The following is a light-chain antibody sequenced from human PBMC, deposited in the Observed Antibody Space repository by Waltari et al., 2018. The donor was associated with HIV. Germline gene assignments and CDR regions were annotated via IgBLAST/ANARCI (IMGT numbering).Light chain of an antibody. CDR1: QTVGDW. CDR3: HKYSNYLGS. Sequence: DIHMTQSPPTLTAAIGDRVNITCRASQTVGDWLAWYQQKPGEAPTLLIYSATTVENGVPSRFSGSASGTDFTLAIDSLHPDDFATYYCHKYSNYLGSFGQGTRVQLK. CDR2: SAT. J-gene: IGKJ1*01. V-gene: IGKV1-5*03.